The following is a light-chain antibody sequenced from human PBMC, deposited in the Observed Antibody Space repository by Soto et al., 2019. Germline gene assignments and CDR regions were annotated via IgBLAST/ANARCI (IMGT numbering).Light chain of an antibody. J-gene: IGKJ3*01. CDR3: QQYDSSPSSFT. CDR1: QSVSGSS. Sequence: ESVLTQSPGTLSLSPGERATLSCRASQSVSGSSLAWYQQKPGQAPRLLIYGASSRATGIPDRFSGSGSGTDFTLTINRLEPEDFALYYWQQYDSSPSSFTFGPGTKVDIK. V-gene: IGKV3-20*01. CDR2: GAS.